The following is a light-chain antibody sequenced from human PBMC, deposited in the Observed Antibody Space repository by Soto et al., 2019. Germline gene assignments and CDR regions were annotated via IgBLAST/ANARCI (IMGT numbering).Light chain of an antibody. Sequence: EIVLTQSPGTLSLSPGERATLSCRASQSVSSSYLAWYQQKPGQAPRLLIYGASNRATGIPDRFSGSGSGTDFTLTISRLEAEDFAVYYCQQYGSSPPTFGPGTKVDIK. CDR2: GAS. CDR3: QQYGSSPPT. V-gene: IGKV3-20*01. CDR1: QSVSSSY. J-gene: IGKJ3*01.